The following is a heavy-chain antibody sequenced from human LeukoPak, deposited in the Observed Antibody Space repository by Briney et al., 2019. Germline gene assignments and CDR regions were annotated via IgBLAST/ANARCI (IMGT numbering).Heavy chain of an antibody. J-gene: IGHJ4*02. Sequence: PSETLSLTCTVSGGSISSYYWSWIRQPPGKGLEWIGYIYYSGSTNYNPSLKSRVTISVDTSKNQFSLKLSSVTAADTAVYYCARPGYSSSWYYFDYWGQGTLVTVPS. D-gene: IGHD6-13*01. CDR3: ARPGYSSSWYYFDY. CDR1: GGSISSYY. CDR2: IYYSGST. V-gene: IGHV4-59*01.